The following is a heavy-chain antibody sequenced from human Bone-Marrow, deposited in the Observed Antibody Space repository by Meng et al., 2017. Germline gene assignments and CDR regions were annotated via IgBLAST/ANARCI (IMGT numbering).Heavy chain of an antibody. CDR3: ARDENISLGKLFGDY. CDR2: SNPDHGDT. V-gene: IGHV1-2*06. CDR1: RYPFTALY. J-gene: IGHJ4*02. Sequence: LLVGSGAEGKKPGASVKGSCQPTRYPFTALYMHCVRQAPGQGLEWMGHSNPDHGDTLYAQTFQGRVAMTGDTSISTAYVELSGLRSDDTAVYYCARDENISLGKLFGDYWGQGTLVTVSS. D-gene: IGHD4-23*01.